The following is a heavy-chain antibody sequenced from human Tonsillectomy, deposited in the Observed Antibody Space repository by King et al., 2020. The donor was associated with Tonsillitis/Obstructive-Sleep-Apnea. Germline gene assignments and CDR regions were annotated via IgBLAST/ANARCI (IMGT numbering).Heavy chain of an antibody. V-gene: IGHV1-18*01. J-gene: IGHJ6*03. CDR1: GYTFTSYG. D-gene: IGHD4-11*01. CDR3: ARGYYSNYFSSLPYYYYYMDV. CDR2: ISAYNGNT. Sequence: QLVQSGAEVKKPGASVKVSCKASGYTFTSYGISWVRQAPGQGLEWMGWISAYNGNTNYAQKLQGRVTMTTDTSTSTAYMELRSLRSDDTAVYYCARGYYSNYFSSLPYYYYYMDVWGKGTTVTVSS.